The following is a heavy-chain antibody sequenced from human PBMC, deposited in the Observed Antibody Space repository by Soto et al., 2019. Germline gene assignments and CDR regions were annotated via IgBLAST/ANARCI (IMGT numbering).Heavy chain of an antibody. CDR1: GFTFSSYA. V-gene: IGHV3-23*01. D-gene: IGHD2-8*01. J-gene: IGHJ6*02. Sequence: GGSLRLSCAASGFTFSSYAMSWVRQAPGKGLEWVSAISGSGGGTYYADSVKGRFSLSRDNSKNTLYLQMNSLRAEDTAVYYCAKDLRGRVFVLNYYYGMDVWGQGTTVTVSS. CDR3: AKDLRGRVFVLNYYYGMDV. CDR2: ISGSGGGT.